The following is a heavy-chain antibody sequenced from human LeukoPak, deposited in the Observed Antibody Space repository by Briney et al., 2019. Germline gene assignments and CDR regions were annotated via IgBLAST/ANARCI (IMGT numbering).Heavy chain of an antibody. D-gene: IGHD3-22*01. CDR2: ISAYNGNT. V-gene: IGHV1-18*01. CDR1: GGTFSSYA. Sequence: ASVKVSCKASGGTFSSYAISWVRQAPGQGLEWMGWISAYNGNTNYAQNFQGRLTMTRDTSTRTVYMELMSLRSDDTAVYFCARTPSLYFYDSSGYHDYWGQGTLVTVSS. J-gene: IGHJ4*02. CDR3: ARTPSLYFYDSSGYHDY.